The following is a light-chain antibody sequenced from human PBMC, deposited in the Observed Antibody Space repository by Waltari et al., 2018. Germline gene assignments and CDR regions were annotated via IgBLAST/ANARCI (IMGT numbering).Light chain of an antibody. J-gene: IGKJ2*01. CDR1: QSVSRN. CDR3: QQYNSWPYT. CDR2: GAS. V-gene: IGKV3-15*01. Sequence: EIGMAQSPGTRSVSPGERGTSACRASQSVSRNLAWYQQRPGQAPRLLVYGASTRATGVPASFSGSGSGTDFTLTISSLQSEDFAIYFCQQYNSWPYTFGQGTKLEMK.